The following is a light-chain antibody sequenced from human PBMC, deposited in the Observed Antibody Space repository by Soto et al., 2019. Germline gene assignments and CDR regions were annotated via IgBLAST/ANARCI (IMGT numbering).Light chain of an antibody. J-gene: IGLJ1*01. Sequence: QSVLTQPASVSRSPGQSIAIACAGTSSDAGGYNYVSWYQQHPGKAPKLMIYDVSNRPSGVSNRFSGSKSGNTASLTISGLQAEDEADYYCSSYTSSSTLDVFGTGTKVTVL. CDR3: SSYTSSSTLDV. V-gene: IGLV2-14*01. CDR1: SSDAGGYNY. CDR2: DVS.